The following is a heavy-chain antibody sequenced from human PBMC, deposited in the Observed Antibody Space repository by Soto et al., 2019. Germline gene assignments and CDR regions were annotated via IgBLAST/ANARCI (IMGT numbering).Heavy chain of an antibody. CDR3: AKRSCGGSSCFPRSLDF. V-gene: IGHV3-23*01. Sequence: GGSLRLSCAASGFTFSSYAMKWVRQAPGKGLEWVSLISTSGSATYYADSVQGRFTVSRDNSKNTLYLQMNSLRDEDTAIYHCAKRSCGGSSCFPRSLDFWGQGTQVTVS. CDR2: ISTSGSAT. D-gene: IGHD2-15*01. J-gene: IGHJ4*02. CDR1: GFTFSSYA.